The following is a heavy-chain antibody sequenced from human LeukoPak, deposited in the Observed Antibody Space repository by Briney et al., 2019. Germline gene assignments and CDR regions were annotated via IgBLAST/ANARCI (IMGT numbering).Heavy chain of an antibody. D-gene: IGHD1-1*01. CDR3: ARAPSTGYYYYYYMDV. CDR2: ISAYNGNT. J-gene: IGHJ6*03. CDR1: GYTFTSYG. Sequence: ASVKVSCKASGYTFTSYGISWVRQDPGQGLEWMGWISAYNGNTNYAQKLQGRVTMTTDTSTSTAYMELRSLRSDDTAVYYCARAPSTGYYYYYYMDVWGKGTTVTVSS. V-gene: IGHV1-18*01.